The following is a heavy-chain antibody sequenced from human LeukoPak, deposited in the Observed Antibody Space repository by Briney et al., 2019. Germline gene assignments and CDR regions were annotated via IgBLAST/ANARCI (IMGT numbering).Heavy chain of an antibody. CDR3: ATSAAGLDH. CDR2: IKQDGNEK. D-gene: IGHD6-13*01. Sequence: GGSLRLSCAASGFTFTHYWMSWVRQAPGKGLEWVANIKQDGNEKYYVNSVKGRFTISRDNAKNSLFLQMNSLRAEDTAVYYCATSAAGLDHWGQGTLVTVSS. V-gene: IGHV3-7*02. J-gene: IGHJ4*02. CDR1: GFTFTHYW.